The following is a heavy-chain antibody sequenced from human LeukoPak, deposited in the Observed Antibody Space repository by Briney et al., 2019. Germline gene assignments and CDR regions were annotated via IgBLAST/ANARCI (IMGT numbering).Heavy chain of an antibody. CDR3: GRGRGGGGYGGGGAFDI. CDR1: GYTFTSYY. V-gene: IGHV1-46*01. Sequence: ASVKVSCKASGYTFTSYYMHWVRQAPGQGLEWMGIINPSGGSTSYAQKFQGRVTMTRDTSTSTVYMELSSLRSEDTAVYYCGRGRGGGGYGGGGAFDIWGQGTMVTVSS. J-gene: IGHJ3*02. CDR2: INPSGGST. D-gene: IGHD4-23*01.